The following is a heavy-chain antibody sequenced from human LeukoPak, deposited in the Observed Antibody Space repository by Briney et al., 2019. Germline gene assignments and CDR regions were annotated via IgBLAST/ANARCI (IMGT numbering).Heavy chain of an antibody. CDR2: INPNSGGT. CDR1: GYTFTGYY. CDR3: ARDRRRVTTGGNNWFDP. D-gene: IGHD4-17*01. V-gene: IGHV1-2*02. J-gene: IGHJ5*02. Sequence: ASVKASCKASGYTFTGYYMHWVRQASGQGLEWMGWINPNSGGTNYAQKFQGRVTMTRDTSISTAYMELSRLRSDDTAVYYCARDRRRVTTGGNNWFDPWGQGTLVTVSS.